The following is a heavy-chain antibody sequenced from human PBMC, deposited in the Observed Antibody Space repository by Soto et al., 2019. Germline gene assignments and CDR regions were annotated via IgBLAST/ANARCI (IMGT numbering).Heavy chain of an antibody. D-gene: IGHD3-10*01. CDR2: IYYSGST. J-gene: IGHJ4*02. Sequence: SETLSLTCTVSGGSISSGGYYWSWIRQHPGKGLEWIGYIYYSGSTYYNPSLKSRVTISVDTSKNQFSLKLSSVTAADTAVYYCARGGGWFGELLFWGQGTLVTVSS. CDR3: ARGGGWFGELLF. V-gene: IGHV4-31*03. CDR1: GGSISSGGYY.